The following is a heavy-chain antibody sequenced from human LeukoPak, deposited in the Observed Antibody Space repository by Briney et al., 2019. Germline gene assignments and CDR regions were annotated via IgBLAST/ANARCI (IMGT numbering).Heavy chain of an antibody. CDR3: ARHGSWSFDY. J-gene: IGHJ4*02. CDR2: TSGSGSNV. CDR1: GFTFSSHA. Sequence: PGGSLRLSGAASGFTFSSHAMSWVRQAPGKGLEWVSALTSGSGSNVYYTDSLKGRFTISRDNSKNALYLHMNCVRAEDTAVYYCARHGSWSFDYWGQGTLLTVSA. V-gene: IGHV3-23*01. D-gene: IGHD6-13*01.